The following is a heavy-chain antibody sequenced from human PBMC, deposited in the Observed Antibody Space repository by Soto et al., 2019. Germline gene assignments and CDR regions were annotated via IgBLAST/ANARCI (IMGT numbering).Heavy chain of an antibody. CDR2: ISAYNGNT. CDR1: GYTFTSYG. CDR3: ARDDVVVPAAMWFDP. D-gene: IGHD2-2*01. J-gene: IGHJ5*02. V-gene: IGHV1-18*01. Sequence: QVQLVQSGAEVKKPGASVKVSCKASGYTFTSYGISWVRQAPGQGLEWMGWISAYNGNTNYAQKLQGRVTMTTDTSTSTAYMQLRSLRSDDTAVYYCARDDVVVPAAMWFDPWGQGTLVTVSS.